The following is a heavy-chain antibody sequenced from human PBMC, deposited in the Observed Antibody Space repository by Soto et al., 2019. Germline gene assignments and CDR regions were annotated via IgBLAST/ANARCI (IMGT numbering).Heavy chain of an antibody. CDR3: ARAITGYVT. J-gene: IGHJ4*02. V-gene: IGHV1-3*01. CDR1: GINYNTYA. CDR2: INAGNGDT. Sequence: QVQLVQSGAEMKKPGASVKLSCKTSGINYNTYAIHWVRQAPGQGLEWMGWINAGNGDTRYSQNFQGRVTLTRDTSASTVYMDLDRLKSEDTGVYSCARAITGYVTWGQGTLVTVSS. D-gene: IGHD5-12*01.